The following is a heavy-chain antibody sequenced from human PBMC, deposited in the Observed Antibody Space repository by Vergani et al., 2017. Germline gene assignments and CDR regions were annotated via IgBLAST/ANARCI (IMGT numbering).Heavy chain of an antibody. CDR1: GASISSYF. V-gene: IGHV4-4*07. D-gene: IGHD5-24*01. CDR3: ARDQWDDDGPRGWFAP. J-gene: IGHJ5*02. Sequence: VQLQESGPGLLKPSETLSLTCSVSGASISSYFWSWIRQPAGKGLEWLGRVHTDGTAYYNPSLRTRVRLSADLSQSQFSLKMTSLTSADTAVYFCARDQWDDDGPRGWFAPWGQRILVTVSS. CDR2: VHTDGTA.